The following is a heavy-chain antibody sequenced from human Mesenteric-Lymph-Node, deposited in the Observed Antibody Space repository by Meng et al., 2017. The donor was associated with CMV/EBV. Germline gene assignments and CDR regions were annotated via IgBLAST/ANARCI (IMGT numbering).Heavy chain of an antibody. D-gene: IGHD3-22*01. J-gene: IGHJ4*02. Sequence: GGSLRLSCAASGFTFSSYAMTWVRQAPGKGLEWVSVIHSVAGRTYYADSVKGRFTISRDDSKNTVYLQMNSLRVEDTAIYYCAKGFDYYDSSGWGYWGQGTLVTVSS. V-gene: IGHV3-23*03. CDR3: AKGFDYYDSSGWGY. CDR2: IHSVAGRT. CDR1: GFTFSSYA.